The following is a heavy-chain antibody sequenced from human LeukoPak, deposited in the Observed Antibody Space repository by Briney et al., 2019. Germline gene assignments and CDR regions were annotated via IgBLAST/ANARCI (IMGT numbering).Heavy chain of an antibody. J-gene: IGHJ4*02. CDR1: GFTFSDHY. CDR3: ARGNNFDY. CDR2: ISSSATTK. Sequence: GRSLRLSCAASGFTFSDHYMSWIRQAPGKGLEWFSYISSSATTKYYADSVKGRFSISRDNAKNSLYLQMNSLRAEDTAVYYCARGNNFDYWGQGTLVTVSS. V-gene: IGHV3-11*01.